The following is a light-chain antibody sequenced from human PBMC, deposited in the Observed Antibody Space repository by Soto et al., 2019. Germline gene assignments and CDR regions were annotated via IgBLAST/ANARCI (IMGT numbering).Light chain of an antibody. CDR2: DVS. J-gene: IGLJ2*01. Sequence: QSALTQPASVSGSPGQSITLSCTGTSSDVGGYNYVSWYQQHPGKAPKLMIYDVSNRPSGVSNRFSGSKSGNTASLTISGLQAEDEADYYCSSYTSISTPHVVFGGGTKLTVL. CDR3: SSYTSISTPHVV. CDR1: SSDVGGYNY. V-gene: IGLV2-14*01.